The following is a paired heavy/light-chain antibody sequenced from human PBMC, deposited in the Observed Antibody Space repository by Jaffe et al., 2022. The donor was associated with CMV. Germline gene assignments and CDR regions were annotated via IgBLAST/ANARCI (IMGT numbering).Light chain of an antibody. CDR2: SNN. J-gene: IGLJ3*02. CDR1: SSNIGSNT. CDR3: TTWDDSLNGWL. Sequence: QSVLTQPPSASGTPGQRVTISCSGSSSNIGSNTVNWYQQLPGTAPKLLIYSNNQRPSGVPDRFSGSKSGTSASLVISGLQSQDEADYYCTTWDDSLNGWLFGGGTKLTVL. V-gene: IGLV1-44*01.
Heavy chain of an antibody. CDR2: FIPILNVA. CDR1: GGTFSSYA. CDR3: ATDLYQPRYYYYYMDV. J-gene: IGHJ6*03. D-gene: IGHD2-2*01. V-gene: IGHV1-69*09. Sequence: QVQLVQSGAEVKKPGSSVKVSCKASGGTFSSYAISWVRQAPGQGLEWMGRFIPILNVANYAQKLQGRVTITADIYTNTAYMELSSLRSEDTAVYYCATDLYQPRYYYYYMDVWGKGTTVTVSS.